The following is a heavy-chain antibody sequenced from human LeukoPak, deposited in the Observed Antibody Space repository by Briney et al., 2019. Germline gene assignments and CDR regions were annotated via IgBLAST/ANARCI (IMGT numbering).Heavy chain of an antibody. D-gene: IGHD2-8*01. CDR1: GGSISSGDYY. V-gene: IGHV4-30-4*08. J-gene: IGHJ5*01. CDR3: ARARILYTYNWFDS. CDR2: IYYSGST. Sequence: SQTLSLTCTVSGGSISSGDYYWSWIRQPPGKGLEWIGYIYYSGSTYYNPSLKSRVTISVDTSKNQFSLKLSSVTAADTAVYYCARARILYTYNWFDSWGQGTLVTVSS.